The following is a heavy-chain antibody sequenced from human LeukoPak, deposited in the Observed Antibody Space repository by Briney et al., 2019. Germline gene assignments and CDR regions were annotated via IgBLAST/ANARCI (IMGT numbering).Heavy chain of an antibody. CDR1: GGSISSYY. CDR2: IYNSGST. J-gene: IGHJ6*03. V-gene: IGHV4-59*01. D-gene: IGHD3-10*01. CDR3: ARGRSSMVRGYYYYYMDV. Sequence: SETLSLTCPVSGGSISSYYWSWIRQPPGEGLEWIGYIYNSGSTNYNPSLKSRVTIPVDTSKNQFSLKLSSVTAADTAVYYCARGRSSMVRGYYYYYMDVWGKGTTVTISS.